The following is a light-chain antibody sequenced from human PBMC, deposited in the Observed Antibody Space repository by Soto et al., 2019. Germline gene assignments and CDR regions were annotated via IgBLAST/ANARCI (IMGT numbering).Light chain of an antibody. J-gene: IGLJ2*01. CDR3: QSYDRSLSVV. V-gene: IGLV1-40*01. CDR1: RSNIGGGYD. CDR2: GNS. Sequence: QAVVTQPPSVSGAPGQRVTISCTGSRSNIGGGYDVHWYQHLPGTAPKLLIYGNSSRPSGVPDRFSGSKSGTSASLAITGLQAEDEGDYYCQSYDRSLSVVFGGGTKLTVL.